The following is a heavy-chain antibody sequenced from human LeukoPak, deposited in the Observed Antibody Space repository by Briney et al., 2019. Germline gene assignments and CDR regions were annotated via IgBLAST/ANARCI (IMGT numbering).Heavy chain of an antibody. CDR1: GGAISGYY. CDR3: ARYYCPNGVCQGFDY. D-gene: IGHD2-8*01. J-gene: IGHJ4*02. CDR2: ICYSGST. Sequence: KSSETLSLTCTVSGGAISGYYWSWIRQPPGNGLEWIGYICYSGSTNSNPSPKSRVTISVDTSRNQYSLKLSSVTAADTAVYYCARYYCPNGVCQGFDYWGQGTLVTVSS. V-gene: IGHV4-59*01.